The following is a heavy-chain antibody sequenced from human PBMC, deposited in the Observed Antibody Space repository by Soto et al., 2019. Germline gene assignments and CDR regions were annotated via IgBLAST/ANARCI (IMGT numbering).Heavy chain of an antibody. CDR1: VFSLSTNGVG. CDR3: AHRGGATVGLYYFDY. CDR2: IYWHDDK. V-gene: IGHV2-5*01. Sequence: SGPALVNPTQTLTLTCTFSVFSLSTNGVGVSWIRQPPGKALEWLALIYWHDDKRYSPSLKSRLTITKQTSKNQVVLTMTNMDPVDTATYYCAHRGGATVGLYYFDYWGQGALVTVSS. J-gene: IGHJ4*02. D-gene: IGHD3-16*01.